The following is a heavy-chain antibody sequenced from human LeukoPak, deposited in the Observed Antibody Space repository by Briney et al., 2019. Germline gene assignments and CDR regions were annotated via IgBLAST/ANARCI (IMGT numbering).Heavy chain of an antibody. Sequence: QTGGSLRLSCAASGFTISSYGVHWVRQAPGKGLAWVALIRYDGSNKYYADSVKGRFTISRDNSKNTLYLQMNSLRAEDTAVYYCAHLTGSIVATILDFDYWGQGTLVTVSS. V-gene: IGHV3-30*02. J-gene: IGHJ4*02. CDR1: GFTISSYG. CDR2: IRYDGSNK. D-gene: IGHD5-12*01. CDR3: AHLTGSIVATILDFDY.